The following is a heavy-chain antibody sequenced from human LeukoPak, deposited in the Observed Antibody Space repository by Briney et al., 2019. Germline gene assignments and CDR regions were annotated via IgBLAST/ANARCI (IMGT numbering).Heavy chain of an antibody. CDR3: ARDAHSSLTMIVVVIPDDAFDI. J-gene: IGHJ3*02. CDR2: ISAYNGNT. CDR1: GYTFTSYG. Sequence: ASVKVSCKASGYTFTSYGISWVRQAPGQGLEWMGWISAYNGNTNYAQKLQGRVTMTTDTSTSTAYMELRSLRSDDTAVYYCARDAHSSLTMIVVVIPDDAFDIWGQGTMVTVSS. D-gene: IGHD3-22*01. V-gene: IGHV1-18*01.